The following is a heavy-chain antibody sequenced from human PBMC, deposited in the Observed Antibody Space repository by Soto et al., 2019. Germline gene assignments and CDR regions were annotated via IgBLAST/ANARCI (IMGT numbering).Heavy chain of an antibody. CDR3: ASMGYHYGSGSYPLDY. CDR1: GGSISSYY. CDR2: MYNSGST. V-gene: IGHV4-59*08. D-gene: IGHD3-10*01. Sequence: SETLSLTCTVSGGSISSYYWTWIRQPPGKGLEWIGFMYNSGSTHYNPSLKSRVTISLDTSKNQFSLNMRSVTAADTAVYYCASMGYHYGSGSYPLDYWGQGTLVTVSS. J-gene: IGHJ4*02.